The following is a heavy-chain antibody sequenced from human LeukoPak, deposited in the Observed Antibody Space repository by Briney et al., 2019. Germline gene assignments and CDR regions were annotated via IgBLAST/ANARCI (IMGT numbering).Heavy chain of an antibody. Sequence: PGGSLRLSCAASGFTFSSYGMHWVRQAPGKGLEWVAVIWYDGSKKYYADSVKGRFTISRDNSKNTLYLQMNSLRAEDTAVYYCAKEPDYGGNSLDPWGQGTLVTVSS. J-gene: IGHJ5*02. CDR2: IWYDGSKK. CDR3: AKEPDYGGNSLDP. D-gene: IGHD4-23*01. V-gene: IGHV3-33*06. CDR1: GFTFSSYG.